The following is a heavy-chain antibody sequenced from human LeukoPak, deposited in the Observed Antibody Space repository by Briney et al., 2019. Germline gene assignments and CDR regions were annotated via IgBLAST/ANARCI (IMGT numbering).Heavy chain of an antibody. Sequence: GGSLRLSCAASGFIFDDYAMHWVRQAPGKGLEWVSGISWNSGRIGYADSVKGRFTISRDNAKNSLYLQMNSLRAEDTAVYYCASPGDSSSWYSLVWGQGTLVTVSS. V-gene: IGHV3-9*01. D-gene: IGHD6-13*01. CDR2: ISWNSGRI. CDR1: GFIFDDYA. J-gene: IGHJ4*02. CDR3: ASPGDSSSWYSLV.